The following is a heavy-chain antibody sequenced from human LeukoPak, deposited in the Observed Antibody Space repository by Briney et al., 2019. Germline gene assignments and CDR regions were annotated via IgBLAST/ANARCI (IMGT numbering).Heavy chain of an antibody. J-gene: IGHJ3*02. CDR3: ATVVVVGDAFDI. D-gene: IGHD1-26*01. CDR2: FDPEDGET. V-gene: IGHV1-24*01. Sequence: ASVKVSCKVSGYTLTELSMHWVRQAPGKGLEWMGGFDPEDGETIYAQKFQGRVTMTEDTSTDTAYMELSSLRSEDTAVYYCATVVVVGDAFDIWGQGTMVTVSS. CDR1: GYTLTELS.